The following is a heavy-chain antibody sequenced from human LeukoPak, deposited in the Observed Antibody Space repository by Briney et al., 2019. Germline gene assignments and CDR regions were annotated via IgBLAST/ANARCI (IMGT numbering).Heavy chain of an antibody. J-gene: IGHJ4*02. CDR3: ARSLTTLTYEGY. Sequence: SGGSLRLSCAASGFTFSGYMMNWVRQAPGKGLEWVSSINSGSTYTYYTESVKGRFTVSRDNAKNSLFLQMNSLRAEDTAIYYCARSLTTLTYEGYWGQGTLVTVSS. CDR2: INSGSTYT. V-gene: IGHV3-21*01. D-gene: IGHD1-1*01. CDR1: GFTFSGYM.